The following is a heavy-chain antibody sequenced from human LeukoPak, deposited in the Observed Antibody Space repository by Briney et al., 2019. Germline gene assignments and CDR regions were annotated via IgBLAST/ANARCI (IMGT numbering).Heavy chain of an antibody. D-gene: IGHD3-9*01. CDR3: SRSQSRWIHEGDTTGYFGDASDI. Sequence: PSDTLSHTCTVSYGPKRNSNLHGLWLRHPPGKGLEWIGSIYYLGFLHYHPSHRSRVTIAVHTPNNRFPLTLFSLPPAHTAVSSCSRSQSRWIHEGDTTGYFGDASDIWGPGTMVAVSS. CDR1: YGPKRNSNLH. V-gene: IGHV4-39*01. J-gene: IGHJ3*02. CDR2: IYYLGFL.